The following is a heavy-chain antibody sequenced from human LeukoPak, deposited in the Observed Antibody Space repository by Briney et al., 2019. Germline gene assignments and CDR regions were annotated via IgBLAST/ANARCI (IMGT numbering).Heavy chain of an antibody. CDR2: VDPEDGET. Sequence: GATVKISCKVSGHNFTDYFMHWVQQAPGKGLEWMGVVDPEDGETIYAEKFQGRVTMSADRSTDTAYMELSSLRSEDTAVYYCATAWDFWSGYSLDSWGQGTLVTVSS. V-gene: IGHV1-69-2*01. CDR1: GHNFTDYF. CDR3: ATAWDFWSGYSLDS. J-gene: IGHJ4*02. D-gene: IGHD3-3*01.